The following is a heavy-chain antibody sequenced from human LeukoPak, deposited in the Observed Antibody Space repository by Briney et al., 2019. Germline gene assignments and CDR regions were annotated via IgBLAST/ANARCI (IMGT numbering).Heavy chain of an antibody. Sequence: PSETLSLTCAVSGVSIGTSSYYWGWIRQPPGKGLEWIGEIYHSGSSNYNPSLKSRVTISVDKSKNQLSLKLSSVTAADTAVYYCARLPDPWGQGTLVTVSS. J-gene: IGHJ5*02. V-gene: IGHV4-39*07. CDR1: GVSIGTSSYY. CDR2: IYHSGSS. CDR3: ARLPDP.